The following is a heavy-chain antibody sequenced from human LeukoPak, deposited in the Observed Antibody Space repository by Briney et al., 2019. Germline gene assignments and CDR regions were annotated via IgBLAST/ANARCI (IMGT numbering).Heavy chain of an antibody. D-gene: IGHD1-26*01. V-gene: IGHV4-59*01. CDR1: GGSLSSYY. J-gene: IGHJ4*02. CDR2: IYYSGST. Sequence: PSETLSLTCTVSGGSLSSYYWSWIRQPPGKGLEWVGYIYYSGSTNYNPSLKSRVTISVDTSKNQFSLKLSSVTAADTAVYYCARDGGMGALDYWGQGTLVTVSS. CDR3: ARDGGMGALDY.